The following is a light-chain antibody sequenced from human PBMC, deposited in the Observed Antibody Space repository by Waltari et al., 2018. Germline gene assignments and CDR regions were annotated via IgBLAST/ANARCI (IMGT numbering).Light chain of an antibody. CDR3: QQSYTPLRS. Sequence: DIQMTQSPSSLSASVGDRVNITCRTSASISTYLNWYQQKPGKAPNLLIFSSINLQSGVPPRFSGRGSGTDFTLTISSLQPGDSATYFCQQSYTPLRSFGQGTKLEI. CDR1: ASISTY. J-gene: IGKJ2*01. CDR2: SSI. V-gene: IGKV1-39*01.